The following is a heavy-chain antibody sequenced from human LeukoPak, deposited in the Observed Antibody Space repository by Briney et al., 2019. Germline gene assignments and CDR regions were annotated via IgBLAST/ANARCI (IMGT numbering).Heavy chain of an antibody. CDR3: AKLSVPQDAFDI. Sequence: PGGSLRLSCAASGFTFDDHGMHWVRQAPGKGLEWVSGISWSSGIIGYADSVKGRFTISRDNSKNTLYLQMNSLRAEDTAVYYCAKLSVPQDAFDIWGQGTMVTVSS. CDR2: ISWSSGII. J-gene: IGHJ3*02. CDR1: GFTFDDHG. D-gene: IGHD6-6*01. V-gene: IGHV3-9*01.